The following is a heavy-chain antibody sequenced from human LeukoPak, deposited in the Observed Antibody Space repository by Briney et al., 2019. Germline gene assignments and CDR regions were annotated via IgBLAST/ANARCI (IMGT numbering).Heavy chain of an antibody. CDR1: GFTFSSYW. CDR2: IISDGRST. J-gene: IGHJ4*02. V-gene: IGHV3-74*01. CDR3: VRDGDGYCSGGTCSYSFFDY. D-gene: IGHD2-15*01. Sequence: GGSLRLSCAASGFTFSSYWMHWVRQAPGKGLVWVSRIISDGRSTAYADSVKGRFSISRDNAKNTLYLQMNSLRAEDTAIYYCVRDGDGYCSGGTCSYSFFDYWGQGILVTDSS.